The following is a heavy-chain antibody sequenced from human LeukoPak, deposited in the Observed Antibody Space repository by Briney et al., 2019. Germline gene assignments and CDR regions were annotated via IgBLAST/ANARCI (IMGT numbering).Heavy chain of an antibody. CDR2: IYYSGST. Sequence: PSETLSLTCTVSGGPISSYYWSWIRQPPGKGLEWIGYIYYSGSTNYNPSLKSRVTISVDTSKNQFSLKLSSVTAADTAVYHCARRDYVDCWGQGTLVTVSS. J-gene: IGHJ4*02. V-gene: IGHV4-59*01. CDR1: GGPISSYY. CDR3: ARRDYVDC. D-gene: IGHD2-21*01.